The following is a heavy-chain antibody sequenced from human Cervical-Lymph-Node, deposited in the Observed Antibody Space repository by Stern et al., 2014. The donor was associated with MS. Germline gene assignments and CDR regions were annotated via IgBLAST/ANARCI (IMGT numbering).Heavy chain of an antibody. CDR2: MYSGGTT. CDR3: ASHYCSAGSCFFDD. J-gene: IGHJ4*02. Sequence: EVQLVESGGGLMQPGGSLRLSCVVSGFSITDNYMSWVRPAPGKGLEWVSVMYSGGTTYYADSVKGRFTISRDNSKNTVFLQVNSLRVEDTAIYYCASHYCSAGSCFFDDWGQGALVSVSS. D-gene: IGHD2-15*01. V-gene: IGHV3-53*01. CDR1: GFSITDNY.